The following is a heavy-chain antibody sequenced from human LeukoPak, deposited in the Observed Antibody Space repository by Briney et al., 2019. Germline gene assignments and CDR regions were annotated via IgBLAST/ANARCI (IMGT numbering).Heavy chain of an antibody. Sequence: GGSLRLSCAASGFTFSSYSMNWVRQAPGKGLEWVSYISSSSSTIYYADSVKGRFTISRDNAKNSLHLQMNSLRAEDTAVYYCARESRGYDILTGKYHRGYYSYYMDVWGKGTTVTVSS. CDR3: ARESRGYDILTGKYHRGYYSYYMDV. V-gene: IGHV3-48*04. D-gene: IGHD3-9*01. CDR1: GFTFSSYS. J-gene: IGHJ6*03. CDR2: ISSSSSTI.